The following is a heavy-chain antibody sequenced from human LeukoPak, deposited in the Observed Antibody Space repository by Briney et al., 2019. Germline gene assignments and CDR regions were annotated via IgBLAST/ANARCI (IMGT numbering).Heavy chain of an antibody. CDR2: IYSGGST. CDR3: VSIGSSRREGY. D-gene: IGHD6-6*01. CDR1: GFTVSSNY. Sequence: LAGGSLRLSCAASGFTVSSNYMRWVRQAPGRGLEWVSVIYSGGSTYYADSVKGRFTISRDNSKNTLYLQMNSLRAEDTAVYYCVSIGSSRREGYWGQGTLVTVSS. V-gene: IGHV3-66*02. J-gene: IGHJ4*02.